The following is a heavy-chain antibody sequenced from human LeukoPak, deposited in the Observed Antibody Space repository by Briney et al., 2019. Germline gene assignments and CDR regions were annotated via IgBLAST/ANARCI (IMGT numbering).Heavy chain of an antibody. V-gene: IGHV3-33*01. Sequence: GGSLRLSCAASGFTFSSYGMNWVRQAPGKGLEWVAVIWYDGSNKYYADSVKGRFTISRDNSKNTLYLQMNSLRAEDTAVYYCARDSSGDYAFDYWGQGTLVTVSS. D-gene: IGHD2-21*02. CDR1: GFTFSSYG. CDR2: IWYDGSNK. CDR3: ARDSSGDYAFDY. J-gene: IGHJ4*02.